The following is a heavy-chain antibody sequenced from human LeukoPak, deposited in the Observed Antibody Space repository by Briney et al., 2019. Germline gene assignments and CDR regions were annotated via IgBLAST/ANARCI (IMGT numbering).Heavy chain of an antibody. CDR1: GFTVSSNY. CDR3: ARNFYGSGSYYFDC. J-gene: IGHJ4*02. D-gene: IGHD3-10*01. CDR2: IYSGGST. Sequence: GGSLRLSCAASGFTVSSNYMSWVRQAPGKGLEWVSVIYSGGSTYYADSVKGRFTISRDNSKNTLYLQMNSLRAEDTAVYYCARNFYGSGSYYFDCWGQGTLVTVSS. V-gene: IGHV3-66*01.